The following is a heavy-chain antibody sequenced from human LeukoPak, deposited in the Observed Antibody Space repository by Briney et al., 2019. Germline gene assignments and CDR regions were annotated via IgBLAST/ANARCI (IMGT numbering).Heavy chain of an antibody. CDR3: ARVGRASSGFYYFDY. V-gene: IGHV4-34*01. D-gene: IGHD3-22*01. Sequence: PSETLSLTCAVYGGSFSGYYWSWIRQPPGKGLEWIGEINHSGSTNYNPSLKSRVTISVDTSKNQFSLKLSSVTAADTAVYYCARVGRASSGFYYFDYWGQGTLVTVSS. J-gene: IGHJ4*02. CDR1: GGSFSGYY. CDR2: INHSGST.